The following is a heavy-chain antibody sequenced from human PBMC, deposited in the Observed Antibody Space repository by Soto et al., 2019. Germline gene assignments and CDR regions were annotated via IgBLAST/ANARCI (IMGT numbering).Heavy chain of an antibody. D-gene: IGHD3-22*01. CDR2: IYYSGST. V-gene: IGHV4-39*01. J-gene: IGHJ6*02. CDR3: ARRLYYDSSGFEGGGMDV. Sequence: SETLSLTCTVPGGSISSSSYYWGWIRQPPGKGLEWIGSIYYSGSTYYNPSLKSRVTISVDTSKNQFSLKLSSVTAADTAVYYCARRLYYDSSGFEGGGMDVWGQGTTVTVSS. CDR1: GGSISSSSYY.